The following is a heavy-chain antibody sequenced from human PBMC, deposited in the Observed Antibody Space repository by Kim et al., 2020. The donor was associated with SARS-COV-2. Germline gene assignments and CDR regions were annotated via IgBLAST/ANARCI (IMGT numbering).Heavy chain of an antibody. CDR3: AKVYYYDSRGRGAFDI. V-gene: IGHV3-23*01. J-gene: IGHJ3*02. Sequence: SVKGRFTISIDNSKNTLYLQMNSLRAEDTAVYYCAKVYYYDSRGRGAFDIWGQGTMVTVSS. D-gene: IGHD3-22*01.